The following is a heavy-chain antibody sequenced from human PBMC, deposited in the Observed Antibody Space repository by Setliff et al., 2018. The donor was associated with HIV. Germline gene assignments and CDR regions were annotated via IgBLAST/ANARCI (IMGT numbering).Heavy chain of an antibody. CDR2: ISRGGNTI. CDR3: MREATARAGDF. J-gene: IGHJ4*02. V-gene: IGHV3-11*01. Sequence: GGSLRLSCAASGFTFSDYYMSWIRQVPGKGLEWVSYISRGGNTIYYADSVKGRFTISRGNSKDTLYLQLNSLRPADTAIYYCMREATARAGDFWGQGALVTVSS. CDR1: GFTFSDYY. D-gene: IGHD2-21*02.